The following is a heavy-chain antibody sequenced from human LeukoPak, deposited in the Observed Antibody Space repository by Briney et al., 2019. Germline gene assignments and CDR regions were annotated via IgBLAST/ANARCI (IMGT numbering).Heavy chain of an antibody. CDR2: ISSSGSPI. J-gene: IGHJ4*01. V-gene: IGHV3-48*03. D-gene: IGHD5-18*01. CDR1: GLTLRIYE. CDR3: ARASRGYSYGYNY. Sequence: PGGSLSPPCAASGLTLRIYEMNWDRKPPGKGLDWVSKISSSGSPIYYADSVKGRFTISRDNAKNSLYLQMNSLRAEDTAVYYCARASRGYSYGYNYWGHGTLVTXS.